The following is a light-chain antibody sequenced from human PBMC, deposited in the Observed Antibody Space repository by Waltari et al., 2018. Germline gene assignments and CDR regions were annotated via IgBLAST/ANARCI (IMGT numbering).Light chain of an antibody. J-gene: IGKJ2*01. CDR2: GAS. V-gene: IGKV3-15*01. CDR3: HQYNNRPPYT. Sequence: TQSPATLSVSLGERVTLTCRASECFIINLAWYHQKPGQTPRLIIHGASKRATGVPARFAGSGSRTEFTLIISSLQSEDIAVYYCHQYNNRPPYTFGQGTKLEIK. CDR1: ECFIIN.